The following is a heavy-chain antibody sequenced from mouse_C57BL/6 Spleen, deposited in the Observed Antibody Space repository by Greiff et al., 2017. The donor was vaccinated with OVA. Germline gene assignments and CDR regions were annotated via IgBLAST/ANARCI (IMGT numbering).Heavy chain of an antibody. Sequence: VQLQQPGAELVMPGASVKLSCKASGYTFTSYWMHWVKQRPGQGLEWIGEIDPSDSYTNYNQKFKGKSTLTVDKSSSTAYMQLSSLTSEDSAVYYRARSFSNYMDYWGQGTTLTVSS. D-gene: IGHD1-1*01. CDR3: ARSFSNYMDY. CDR2: IDPSDSYT. V-gene: IGHV1-69*01. CDR1: GYTFTSYW. J-gene: IGHJ2*01.